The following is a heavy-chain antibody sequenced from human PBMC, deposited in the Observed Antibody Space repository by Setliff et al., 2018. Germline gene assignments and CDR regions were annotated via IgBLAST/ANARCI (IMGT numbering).Heavy chain of an antibody. CDR3: AKPQGDAVAGRIAGYFDY. J-gene: IGHJ4*02. V-gene: IGHV3-13*01. CDR1: GFTFSSYD. CDR2: IGTAGDT. D-gene: IGHD6-19*01. Sequence: PGGSLRLSCAASGFTFSSYDMHWVRQATGKGLEWVSAIGTAGDTYYADSVKGRFTISRDNSKNTLFLQMNSLRAEDTAVYYCAKPQGDAVAGRIAGYFDYWGQGTLVTVSS.